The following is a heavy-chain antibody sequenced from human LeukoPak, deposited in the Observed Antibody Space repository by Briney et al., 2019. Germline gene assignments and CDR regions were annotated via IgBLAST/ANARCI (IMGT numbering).Heavy chain of an antibody. CDR3: ARVGVLDSGSQRDLYYYYMDV. CDR1: GYTFTSYG. CDR2: ISAYNGNT. Sequence: ASVKVSCKASGYTFTSYGISWVRQAPGQGLEWMGWISAYNGNTNYAQKLQGRVTMTIDTSTSTAYMELSSLRSEDTAVYYCARVGVLDSGSQRDLYYYYMDVWGKGTTVTVSS. D-gene: IGHD1-26*01. J-gene: IGHJ6*03. V-gene: IGHV1-18*01.